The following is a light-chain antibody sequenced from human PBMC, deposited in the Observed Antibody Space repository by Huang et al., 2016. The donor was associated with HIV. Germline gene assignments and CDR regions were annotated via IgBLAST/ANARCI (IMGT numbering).Light chain of an antibody. CDR3: QQRSSGVT. V-gene: IGKV3-11*01. J-gene: IGKJ4*01. CDR2: DTS. CDR1: QSVGNY. Sequence: IVLTQSPATLSWYPGERVTLSCRASQSVGNYIAWYQQHPGQSPKLLIYDTSTRATGTPVRFSSGGSGTDFTLTISSLESEDFAVYYCQQRSSGVTFGGGTKV.